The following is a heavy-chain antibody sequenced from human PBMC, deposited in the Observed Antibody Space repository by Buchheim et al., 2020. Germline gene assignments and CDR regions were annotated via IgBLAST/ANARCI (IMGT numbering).Heavy chain of an antibody. CDR1: GFTFRSDW. CDR2: INQDGSER. Sequence: EVQLVESGGGSVQPGGSLRLSCTGFGFTFRSDWMDWVRQAPGKGLVWVANINQDGSERYYVDSVRGRFTISRDNAKNSVFLQMDSLRAEDTAVYYCSRTLDDWGQGIL. J-gene: IGHJ4*02. V-gene: IGHV3-7*01. CDR3: SRTLDD.